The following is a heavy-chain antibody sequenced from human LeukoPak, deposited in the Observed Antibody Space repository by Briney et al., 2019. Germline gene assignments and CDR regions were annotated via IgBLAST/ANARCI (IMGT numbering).Heavy chain of an antibody. J-gene: IGHJ4*02. Sequence: GGSLRLSCAASGFTFSNAWMSWVRQAPGKGLEWVGRIKSKTDGGTTDYAAPVKGRFTISRDDSKNTLYLQMNSLKTEDTAVYYCTTDYYSSGSYSFDYWGQGTLVTVSS. CDR1: GFTFSNAW. CDR3: TTDYYSSGSYSFDY. D-gene: IGHD6-19*01. CDR2: IKSKTDGGTT. V-gene: IGHV3-15*01.